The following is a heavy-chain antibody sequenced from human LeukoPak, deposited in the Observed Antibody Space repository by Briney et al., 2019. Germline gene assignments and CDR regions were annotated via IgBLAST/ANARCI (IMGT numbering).Heavy chain of an antibody. V-gene: IGHV4-34*01. CDR2: INHSGNT. J-gene: IGHJ4*02. CDR3: ARSYYYGSGSLSYFDY. Sequence: SETLSPTCAVYGGSFSGYYWSWTRQPPGKGLEWIGEINHSGNTNYNPSLKSRVTISVDTSKNQFSLKLSSVTAADTAVYYCARSYYYGSGSLSYFDYWGQGTLVTVSS. D-gene: IGHD3-10*01. CDR1: GGSFSGYY.